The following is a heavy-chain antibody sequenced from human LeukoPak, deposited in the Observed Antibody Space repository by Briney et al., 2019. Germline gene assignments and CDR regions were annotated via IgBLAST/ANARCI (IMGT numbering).Heavy chain of an antibody. V-gene: IGHV3-21*01. Sequence: PGGSLRLSCAASGFTFSSYSMNWVRQAPGKGLEWVSSISSSSSYIYYADSVKGRFTISRDNAKNSLYLQMNSLRAEDTAVYYCARDRDGGRYFDWIQTGRYYYYYMDVWDKGTTVTVSS. D-gene: IGHD3-9*01. CDR1: GFTFSSYS. J-gene: IGHJ6*03. CDR2: ISSSSSYI. CDR3: ARDRDGGRYFDWIQTGRYYYYYMDV.